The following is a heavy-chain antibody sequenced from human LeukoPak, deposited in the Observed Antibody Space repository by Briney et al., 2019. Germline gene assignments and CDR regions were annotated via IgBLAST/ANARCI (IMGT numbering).Heavy chain of an antibody. CDR3: AGSTRRETFDY. J-gene: IGHJ4*02. CDR1: GYSISSGYY. Sequence: SETLSLTCAVSGYSISSGYYWGWIRQPPGKGLEWIGSIYHTGSIYYNPSLKSRVTISVDTPKNQFSLRLSSVAAADPAVYYCAGSTRRETFDYWGQGTLVTVSS. CDR2: IYHTGSI. D-gene: IGHD2-2*01. V-gene: IGHV4-38-2*01.